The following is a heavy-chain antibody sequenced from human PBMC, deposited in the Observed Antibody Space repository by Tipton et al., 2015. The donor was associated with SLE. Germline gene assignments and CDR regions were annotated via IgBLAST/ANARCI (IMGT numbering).Heavy chain of an antibody. CDR1: GASINSGDYY. J-gene: IGHJ6*03. Sequence: TLSLTCTVSGASINSGDYYWTWIRQHPGKGLEWIGYIYYSGYTYSNPSLKSRLTISLDTSKSQFSLNLSSVTAADTAIYYCAREEVTRSYPTPGYYSFNYMDVWGKGTTVTVSS. CDR3: AREEVTRSYPTPGYYSFNYMDV. D-gene: IGHD4-11*01. V-gene: IGHV4-31*03. CDR2: IYYSGYT.